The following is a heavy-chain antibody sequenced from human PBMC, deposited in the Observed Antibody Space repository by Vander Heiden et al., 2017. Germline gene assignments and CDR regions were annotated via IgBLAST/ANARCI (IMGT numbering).Heavy chain of an antibody. D-gene: IGHD6-13*01. V-gene: IGHV1-58*01. CDR2: IVVGSGNT. CDR1: GFTFTSSP. CDR3: AADDSRCRVVDY. J-gene: IGHJ4*02. Sequence: QMQLVQSGPEVKKPGTSVKVSCKASGFTFTSSPVQWVRQARGQRLEWIGWIVVGSGNTNYAQKFQERVTITRDMSTSTAYMELSSLRSEDTAVYYCAADDSRCRVVDYWGQGTLVTVSS.